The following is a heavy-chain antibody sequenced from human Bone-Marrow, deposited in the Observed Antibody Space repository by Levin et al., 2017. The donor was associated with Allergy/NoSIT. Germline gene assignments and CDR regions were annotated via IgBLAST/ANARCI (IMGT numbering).Heavy chain of an antibody. V-gene: IGHV3-66*04. Sequence: GGSLRLSCAVSGFTISNNYMSWVRQASGKGLEWVSVIYSGGSTYYADSVKGRFSISRANSENTLYLQMNSLRAEDTAVYYCARLDFNYGSYYWGQGTLVTVSS. CDR2: IYSGGST. D-gene: IGHD3-10*01. CDR1: GFTISNNY. J-gene: IGHJ4*02. CDR3: ARLDFNYGSYY.